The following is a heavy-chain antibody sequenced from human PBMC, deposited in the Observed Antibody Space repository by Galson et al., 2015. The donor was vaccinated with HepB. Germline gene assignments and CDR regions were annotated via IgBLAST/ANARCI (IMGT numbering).Heavy chain of an antibody. D-gene: IGHD2-21*02. CDR2: ISAYNGNT. CDR1: GYTFTSYG. CDR3: ARVGIVVVTAMPDYWGQGTLVTVSSGSYYNAQRNWFDP. Sequence: SVKVSCKASGYTFTSYGISWVRQAPGQGLEWMGWISAYNGNTNYAQKLQGRVTMTTDTSTSTAYMELRSLRSDDTAVYYCARVGIVVVTAMPDYWGQGTLVTVSSGSYYNAQRNWFDPWGQGTLVTVSS. J-gene: IGHJ5*02. V-gene: IGHV1-18*01.